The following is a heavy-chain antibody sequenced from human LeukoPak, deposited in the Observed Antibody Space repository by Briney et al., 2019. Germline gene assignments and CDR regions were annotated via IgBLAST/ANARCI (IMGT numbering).Heavy chain of an antibody. V-gene: IGHV4-39*07. CDR3: ARGKRTGYCSGGSCYPRYYFDY. Sequence: SETLSLTCTVSGGSISSSSYYWSWIRQPPGKGLEWIGEINHSGSTNYNPSLKSRVTISVDTSKNQFSLKLSSVTAADTAVYYCARGKRTGYCSGGSCYPRYYFDYWGQGTLVTVSS. J-gene: IGHJ4*02. D-gene: IGHD2-15*01. CDR1: GGSISSSSYY. CDR2: INHSGST.